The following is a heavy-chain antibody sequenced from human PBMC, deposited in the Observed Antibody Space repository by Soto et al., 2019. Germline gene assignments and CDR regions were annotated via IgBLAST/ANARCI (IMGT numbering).Heavy chain of an antibody. CDR1: GGSISSSSYY. D-gene: IGHD3-10*01. CDR3: ARNYYYGSGRPLKVSRYYGMDV. Sequence: QLQLQESGPGLVKPSETLSLTCTVSGGSISSSSYYWGWIRQPPGKGLEWIGSIYYSGSTYYNPSLKSRVTISVDTSKNQFSLKLSSVTAADTAVYYCARNYYYGSGRPLKVSRYYGMDVWGQGTTVTVSS. J-gene: IGHJ6*02. CDR2: IYYSGST. V-gene: IGHV4-39*01.